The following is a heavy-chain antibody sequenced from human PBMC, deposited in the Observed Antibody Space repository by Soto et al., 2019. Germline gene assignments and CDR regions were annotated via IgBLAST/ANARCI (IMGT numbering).Heavy chain of an antibody. CDR1: GFTFSSYS. Sequence: EVQLVESGGGLVKPGGSLRLSCAASGFTFSSYSMNWVRQAPGKGLEWVSSISSSSSYIYYADSVKGRFTSSRDNAKNSLYLQMNSLRAEDTAVYYCARDSSSWYGNHDYWGQGTLVTVSS. V-gene: IGHV3-21*01. CDR2: ISSSSSYI. CDR3: ARDSSSWYGNHDY. J-gene: IGHJ4*02. D-gene: IGHD6-13*01.